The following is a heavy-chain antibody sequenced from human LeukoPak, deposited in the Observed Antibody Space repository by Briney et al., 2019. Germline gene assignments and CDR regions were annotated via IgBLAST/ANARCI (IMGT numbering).Heavy chain of an antibody. CDR1: GFTFSSYW. V-gene: IGHV3-7*04. CDR2: IKEDGSEK. J-gene: IGHJ4*02. D-gene: IGHD2-8*01. CDR3: ARDVLGGFDY. Sequence: GGSLRLSCGASGFTFSSYWMSWVRQVPGRGLEWVAKIKEDGSEKYYVDSVEGRFTISRDNAKNSLCLQMNSLRAEDTAVYYCARDVLGGFDYWGQGTLVTVSS.